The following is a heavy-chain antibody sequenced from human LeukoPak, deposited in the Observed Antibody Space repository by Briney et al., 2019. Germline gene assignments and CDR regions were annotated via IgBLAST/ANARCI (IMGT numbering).Heavy chain of an antibody. CDR2: IFHTGNT. J-gene: IGHJ4*02. D-gene: IGHD2-21*01. CDR1: GDSISRGHW. CDR3: ARNHDWAFDY. Sequence: SGTPSLTCAVSGDSISRGHWWNWVRQPPGKGLEWIGEIFHTGNTNYNPSLKSRVTMSVGKSKNQFSLNLTSVTATDTAVYYCARNHDWAFDYWGQGTLATVSS. V-gene: IGHV4-4*02.